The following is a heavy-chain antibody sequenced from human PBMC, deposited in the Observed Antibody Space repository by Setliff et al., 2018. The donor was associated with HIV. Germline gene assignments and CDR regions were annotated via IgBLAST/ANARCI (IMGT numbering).Heavy chain of an antibody. CDR2: INHSGST. Sequence: SETLSLTCAVYGGSFSGYYWSWIRQPPGKGLEWIGEINHSGSTNYNPSLKSRVTISVYTSKKQFSLKLSSVTAADTAVYYCARDFCSGYAYYGAFDYWGQGTLVTVSS. CDR3: ARDFCSGYAYYGAFDY. J-gene: IGHJ4*02. V-gene: IGHV4-34*01. CDR1: GGSFSGYY. D-gene: IGHD3-3*01.